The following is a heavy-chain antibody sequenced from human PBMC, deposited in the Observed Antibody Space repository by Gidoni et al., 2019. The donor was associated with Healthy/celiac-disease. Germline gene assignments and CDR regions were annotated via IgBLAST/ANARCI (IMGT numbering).Heavy chain of an antibody. Sequence: EVQLVESGGGLVKPGGSLRLSCAASRFTFSNAWMSWVRQAPGKGLEWVGRIKSKTDGGTTDYAAPVKGRFTISRDDSKNTLYLQMNSLKTEDTAVYYCTTEGGDFWSGYYFDYWGQGTLVTVSS. CDR1: RFTFSNAW. CDR2: IKSKTDGGTT. CDR3: TTEGGDFWSGYYFDY. J-gene: IGHJ4*02. V-gene: IGHV3-15*01. D-gene: IGHD3-3*01.